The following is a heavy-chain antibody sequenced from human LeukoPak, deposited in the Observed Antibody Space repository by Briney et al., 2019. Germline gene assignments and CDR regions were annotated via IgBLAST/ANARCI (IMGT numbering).Heavy chain of an antibody. Sequence: KSSETLSLTCTVSGYSISSGYYWSWIRQPPGKGLEWIGEINHSGSTNYNPSLKSRVTISVDTSKNQFSLKLSSVTAADTAVYYCARQRFTIFGVVIKGFDYWGQGTLVTVSS. D-gene: IGHD3-3*01. J-gene: IGHJ4*02. CDR1: GYSISSGYY. V-gene: IGHV4-38-2*02. CDR2: INHSGST. CDR3: ARQRFTIFGVVIKGFDY.